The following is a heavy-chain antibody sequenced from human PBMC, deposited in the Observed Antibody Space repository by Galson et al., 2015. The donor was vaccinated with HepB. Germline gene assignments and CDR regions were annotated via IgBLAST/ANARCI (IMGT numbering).Heavy chain of an antibody. D-gene: IGHD2-2*02. CDR2: IKSKTDGGTI. Sequence: SLRLSCAASGFTFSNAWMSWVRQAPGRGLEWVGRIKSKTDGGTIEYAAPVKGRFTISRDGSKDTLYLQMNSLKTEDAAVYYCSTGVPLRGYCSSTSCYTPDCWGQGTLVTVSS. CDR1: GFTFSNAW. J-gene: IGHJ4*02. CDR3: STGVPLRGYCSSTSCYTPDC. V-gene: IGHV3-15*01.